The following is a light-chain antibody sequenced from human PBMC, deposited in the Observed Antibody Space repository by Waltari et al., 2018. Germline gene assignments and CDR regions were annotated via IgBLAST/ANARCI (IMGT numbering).Light chain of an antibody. CDR1: QSVKSN. CDR3: QEYQTWLRGT. J-gene: IGKJ1*01. V-gene: IGKV3-15*01. Sequence: EIAMTQSPATLSVSPGDIATLTCRASQSVKSNLAWYQQRPGQTPRLLIYGASSRARSVPDRFSGSWSGTDFNLTISSLQSEDFAVYYCQEYQTWLRGTFGQGTKVDIK. CDR2: GAS.